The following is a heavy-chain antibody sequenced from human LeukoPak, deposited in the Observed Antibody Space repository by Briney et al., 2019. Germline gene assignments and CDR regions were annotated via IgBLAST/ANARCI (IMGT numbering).Heavy chain of an antibody. CDR1: QYSLTAFY. Sequence: ASVKVSCKASQYSLTAFYLHWVRQVPGQGLEWMGWINPNTGGTNYAQKFQGRVTVTRDTSITTVYMDVTSLTSDDTAVYYCARGHSSKAAASWGYLDTWGQGTQVTVSS. D-gene: IGHD6-13*01. V-gene: IGHV1-2*02. CDR3: ARGHSSKAAASWGYLDT. J-gene: IGHJ5*02. CDR2: INPNTGGT.